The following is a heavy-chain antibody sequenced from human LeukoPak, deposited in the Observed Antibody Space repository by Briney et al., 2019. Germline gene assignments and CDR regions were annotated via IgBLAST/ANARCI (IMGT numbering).Heavy chain of an antibody. CDR3: ARVHSSGWHFFDY. CDR1: GYTFTGYY. V-gene: IGHV1-2*02. J-gene: IGHJ4*02. Sequence: ASVKVSCKASGYTFTGYYMHWVRQAPGRGLEWMGWINPNSGGTNYAQKFQGRVTMTRDTSISTAYMELSRLRSDDTAVYYCARVHSSGWHFFDYWGQGTLVTVSS. CDR2: INPNSGGT. D-gene: IGHD6-19*01.